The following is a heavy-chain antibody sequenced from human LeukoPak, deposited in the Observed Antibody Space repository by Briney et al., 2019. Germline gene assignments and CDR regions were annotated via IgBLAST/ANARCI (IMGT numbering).Heavy chain of an antibody. CDR2: IKQDGGEK. CDR3: ARAGFLITFGGVIS. CDR1: GFTFSSYW. V-gene: IGHV3-7*01. D-gene: IGHD3-16*02. Sequence: PWGSLRLSCAASGFTFSSYWMSRVRQAPGKGLEWVANIKQDGGEKYYVDSVKGRFTISRDNAKNSLYLQMNSLRAEDTAIYYCARAGFLITFGGVISWGQGTLVTVSS. J-gene: IGHJ5*02.